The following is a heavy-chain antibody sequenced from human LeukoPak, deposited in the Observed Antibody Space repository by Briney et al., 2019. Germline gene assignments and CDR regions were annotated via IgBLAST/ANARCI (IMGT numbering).Heavy chain of an antibody. CDR2: IYYSGNT. V-gene: IGHV4-59*01. D-gene: IGHD3-16*02. Sequence: PSETLSLTCTVSGGSISSYYWSWIRQPPGKGLEWIGYIYYSGNTNYNPSLKSRVTISVDTSKNQFSLKLSSVTAADTAVYYCARGFGELSHWGQGTLVTVSS. CDR1: GGSISSYY. J-gene: IGHJ4*02. CDR3: ARGFGELSH.